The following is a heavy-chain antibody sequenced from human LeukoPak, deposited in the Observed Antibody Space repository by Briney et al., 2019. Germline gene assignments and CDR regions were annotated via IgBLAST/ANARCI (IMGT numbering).Heavy chain of an antibody. CDR2: ISYSGST. Sequence: KPSETLSLTCAVYGGSFSAYHWSWIRQPPGKGLEWIGYISYSGSTNYNPSLKSRLTMSVDRSKNQFSLKLSSVTAADTAVYYCATDRLYRGYSYGFDYWGQGTLVTVSS. V-gene: IGHV4-59*01. CDR1: GGSFSAYH. CDR3: ATDRLYRGYSYGFDY. J-gene: IGHJ4*02. D-gene: IGHD5-18*01.